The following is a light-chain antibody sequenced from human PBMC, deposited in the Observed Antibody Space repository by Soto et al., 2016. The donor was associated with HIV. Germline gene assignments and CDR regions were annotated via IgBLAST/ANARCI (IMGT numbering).Light chain of an antibody. J-gene: IGKJ4*01. CDR3: QQYNLYPLT. V-gene: IGKV1-5*03. CDR2: KAS. CDR1: QSVSSW. Sequence: DIQMTQSPSTLSASVGDRVTITCRASQSVSSWLAWYQQKPGKAPNLLIYKASSLESGVPSRFSGSGSGTEFALTISSLQPDDFATYYCQQYNLYPLTFAEGPRWRSN.